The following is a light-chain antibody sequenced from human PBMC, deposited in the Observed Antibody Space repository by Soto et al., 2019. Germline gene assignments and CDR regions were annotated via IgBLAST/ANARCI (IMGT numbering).Light chain of an antibody. J-gene: IGKJ1*01. CDR3: QQYNSYSAA. Sequence: IPFNHNPATLFPSLGERCPLTCRASQTISSWLAWYQQKPGKAPKLLIYKASTLKSGVPSRFSGSGSGTEFTLTISSLQPDDFATYYCQQYNSYSAAFGQGTKVEIK. CDR2: KAS. CDR1: QTISSW. V-gene: IGKV1-5*03.